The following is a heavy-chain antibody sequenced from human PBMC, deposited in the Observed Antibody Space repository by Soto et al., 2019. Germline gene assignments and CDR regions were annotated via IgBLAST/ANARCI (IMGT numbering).Heavy chain of an antibody. CDR2: IKQDGGEK. Sequence: SLXLSCAASGFIFSSHRMSWVRQAPGKGLEWVGNIKQDGGEKYYVDSVKGRFTISRDNAKNSLYLQMNSLRAEDTAVYYCARVVGAPNWFDPWGQGTLVTVSS. V-gene: IGHV3-7*04. CDR1: GFIFSSHR. CDR3: ARVVGAPNWFDP. D-gene: IGHD1-26*01. J-gene: IGHJ5*02.